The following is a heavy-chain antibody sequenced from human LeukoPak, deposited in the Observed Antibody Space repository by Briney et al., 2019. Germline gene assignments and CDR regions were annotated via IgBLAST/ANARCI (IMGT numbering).Heavy chain of an antibody. CDR1: GYTFTSHY. CDR2: INPSGGTT. J-gene: IGHJ4*02. D-gene: IGHD2-21*02. V-gene: IGHV1-46*01. CDR3: ARDFCGDCDSGGWYHFDY. Sequence: ASVKVSCKASGYTFTSHYIHWVRQAPGQGLEWMGIINPSGGTTSYAQKFQGRVIMTRDMSTSTVYMDLSSLRSDDTAVYYCARDFCGDCDSGGWYHFDYWGQGTLVTVSS.